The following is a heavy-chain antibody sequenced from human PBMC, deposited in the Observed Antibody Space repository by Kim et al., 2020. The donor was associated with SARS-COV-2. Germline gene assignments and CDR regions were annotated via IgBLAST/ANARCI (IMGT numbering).Heavy chain of an antibody. V-gene: IGHV3-33*06. CDR3: AKSDLWGYCSGGSCYLDY. CDR1: GFTFSSYA. Sequence: GGSLRLSCAASGFTFSSYAMHWVRQAPGKGLEWVAVIWYDGSNKYYADSVKGRFTISRDNSKNTLYLQMNSLRAEDTAVYYCAKSDLWGYCSGGSCYLDYWGQGTLVTVSS. CDR2: IWYDGSNK. J-gene: IGHJ4*02. D-gene: IGHD2-15*01.